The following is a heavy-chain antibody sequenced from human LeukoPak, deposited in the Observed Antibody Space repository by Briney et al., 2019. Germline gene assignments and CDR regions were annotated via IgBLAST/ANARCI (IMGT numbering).Heavy chain of an antibody. D-gene: IGHD1-26*01. CDR3: ARDPGYSQPRYTNPKRLYYYYYYMDV. CDR1: GFTFSSYA. J-gene: IGHJ6*03. V-gene: IGHV3-30*04. Sequence: PGGSLRLSCAASGFTFSSYAIHWVRQAPGKGLEWVAVISYDGRNKYYADSVKGRFTISRDNSKNTLYLQMNSLRAEDTAVYYCARDPGYSQPRYTNPKRLYYYYYYMDVWGKGTTVTISS. CDR2: ISYDGRNK.